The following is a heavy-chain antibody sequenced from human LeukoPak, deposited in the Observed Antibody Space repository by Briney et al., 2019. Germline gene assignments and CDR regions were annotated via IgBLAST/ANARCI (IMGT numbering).Heavy chain of an antibody. CDR3: ARVGSSIAAADNWFDP. D-gene: IGHD6-13*01. J-gene: IGHJ5*02. Sequence: GGSLRLSCAASGFTFSSYEMNWVRQAPGKGLEWVSYIGSSGSTINYADSVKGRFTISRDNAKNSLYLQMNSLRAEDTAVYYCARVGSSIAAADNWFDPWGQGTLVTVSS. CDR1: GFTFSSYE. V-gene: IGHV3-48*03. CDR2: IGSSGSTI.